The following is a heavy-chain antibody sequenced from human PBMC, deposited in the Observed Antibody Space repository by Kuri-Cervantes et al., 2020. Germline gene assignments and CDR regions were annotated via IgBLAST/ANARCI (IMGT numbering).Heavy chain of an antibody. CDR1: GYTFISYY. Sequence: ASVKVSCKASGYTFISYYMHWMRQAPGQGIEWMGISNPSGGSTSYAQKFQGRVTMTRETSTSKVYMELSSLRSEETAVYYCARGQYRGLFDYWSQGTLVTVSS. CDR3: ARGQYRGLFDY. V-gene: IGHV1-46*01. J-gene: IGHJ4*02. CDR2: SNPSGGST. D-gene: IGHD1-14*01.